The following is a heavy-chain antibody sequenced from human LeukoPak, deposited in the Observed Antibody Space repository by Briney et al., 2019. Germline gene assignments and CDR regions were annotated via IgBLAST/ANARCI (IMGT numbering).Heavy chain of an antibody. CDR2: ISSNGGST. J-gene: IGHJ3*02. D-gene: IGHD3-22*01. CDR1: GFTFSSYA. CDR3: ARVGDSNAFDI. V-gene: IGHV3-64*01. Sequence: GGSLRLSCAASGFTFSSYAMSWVRQAPGKGLEWVSAISSNGGSTYYANSVEGRFTISRDNSKNTLYLQMGSLRAEDMAVYYCARVGDSNAFDIWGQGTMVTVSS.